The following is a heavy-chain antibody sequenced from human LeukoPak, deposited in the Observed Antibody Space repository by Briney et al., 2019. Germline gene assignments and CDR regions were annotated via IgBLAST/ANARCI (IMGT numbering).Heavy chain of an antibody. CDR1: GYTFTRNG. D-gene: IGHD3-10*01. J-gene: IGHJ6*03. V-gene: IGHV1-18*01. CDR2: ISAYNGNT. CDR3: ARDRGGRGITMVRGQYNYYYYYYMDV. Sequence: ASVKVSCKASGYTFTRNGISWVRQAPGQGLEWMGWISAYNGNTNYAQKFQGRVTMTRDTSISTAYMELSRLRSDDTAVYCCARDRGGRGITMVRGQYNYYYYYYMDVWGKGTTVTISS.